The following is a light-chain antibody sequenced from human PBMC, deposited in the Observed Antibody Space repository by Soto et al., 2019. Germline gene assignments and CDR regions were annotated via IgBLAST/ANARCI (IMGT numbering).Light chain of an antibody. CDR3: SSYSSSSTLYV. V-gene: IGLV2-14*01. J-gene: IGLJ1*01. Sequence: SVLTQPASVSGSPGQSITISCAGSTSNVGGHNYVSWYQQHAGKAPQLMIYEVSNRPSGVSNRFSGSKSGNTASLTISGLQAEDEADYYCSSYSSSSTLYVFGTGTKVTVL. CDR2: EVS. CDR1: TSNVGGHNY.